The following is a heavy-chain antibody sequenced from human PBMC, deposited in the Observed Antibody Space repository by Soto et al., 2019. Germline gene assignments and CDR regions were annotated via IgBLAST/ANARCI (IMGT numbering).Heavy chain of an antibody. CDR1: GYTFASYD. J-gene: IGHJ5*01. CDR3: ARSHGYHFNWLGS. V-gene: IGHV1-8*01. D-gene: IGHD5-12*01. CDR2: MNPNSNNT. Sequence: QVQLVQSGAEVKTPGASVKVSCKASGYTFASYDMNWVRQAPGQGLEWRGWMNPNSNNTGYAQKFQGRLTMTRDSALSIAHMELSSLRNENTDVYYCARSHGYHFNWLGSWGQGTLVTGS.